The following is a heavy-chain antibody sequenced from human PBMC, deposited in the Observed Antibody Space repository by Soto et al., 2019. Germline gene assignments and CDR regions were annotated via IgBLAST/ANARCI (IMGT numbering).Heavy chain of an antibody. CDR1: GGSIRTYS. V-gene: IGHV4-59*01. D-gene: IGHD5-18*01. CDR2: IYSSGST. Sequence: SETLPHTCTVSGGSIRTYSVHLIGQSPGKGLEWIGYIYSSGSTHYNPSLQNRVTISIDTSKNQVSLKVNSVTAADTAVYYCARDHPHSYGVYYFDYWGQGTPVT. CDR3: ARDHPHSYGVYYFDY. J-gene: IGHJ4*02.